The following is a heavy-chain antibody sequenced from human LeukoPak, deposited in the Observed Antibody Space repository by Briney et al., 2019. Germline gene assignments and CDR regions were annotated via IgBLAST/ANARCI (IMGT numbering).Heavy chain of an antibody. CDR2: INHSGST. J-gene: IGHJ6*03. Sequence: SETLSLTCAVYGGSFSGYYWSWIRQPPGKGLEWIGEINHSGSTNYNPSLKSRVTISVDTSKNQFSLKLSSVTAADTAVLYCARVDFNPRVAKYYIDVWGKGATVTVSS. CDR1: GGSFSGYY. CDR3: ARVDFNPRVAKYYIDV. V-gene: IGHV4-34*01. D-gene: IGHD3-3*01.